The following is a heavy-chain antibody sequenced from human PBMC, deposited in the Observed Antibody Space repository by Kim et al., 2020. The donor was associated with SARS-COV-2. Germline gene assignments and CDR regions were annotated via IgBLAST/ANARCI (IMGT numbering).Heavy chain of an antibody. D-gene: IGHD3-22*01. CDR1: PSNAA. CDR3: AKHLHVSSVTFYWYFDL. CDR2: IFGSGSGT. Sequence: GGSLRLSCAATPSNAAMSPVRQAPGKGLEWVSGIFGSGSGTYYADSVKGRFTISRDNSKNMVYLQMNNLRVDDTAVYYCAKHLHVSSVTFYWYFDLWGRGTLVTVSS. J-gene: IGHJ2*01. V-gene: IGHV3-23*01.